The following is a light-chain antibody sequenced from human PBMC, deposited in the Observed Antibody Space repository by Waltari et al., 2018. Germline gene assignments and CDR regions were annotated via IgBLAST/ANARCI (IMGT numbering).Light chain of an antibody. CDR3: QQRSNWPRT. J-gene: IGKJ1*01. CDR1: QSVSSY. V-gene: IGKV3-11*01. Sequence: EIVLTQSPATLSLSPGERATLSCRASQSVSSYLAWYQQKPGQAPRLLIYDASNRATGIAGRFSGSGSGTDFTRTISSLEPEDFAVYYCQQRSNWPRTFGQGTKVEIK. CDR2: DAS.